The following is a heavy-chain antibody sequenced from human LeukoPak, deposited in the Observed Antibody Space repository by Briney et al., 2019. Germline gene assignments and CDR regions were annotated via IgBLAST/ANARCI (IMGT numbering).Heavy chain of an antibody. CDR1: GGSISSYY. CDR3: ARVQGDFWSSSEYFHH. CDR2: IYYSGST. J-gene: IGHJ1*01. V-gene: IGHV4-59*08. Sequence: SETLSLTCTVSGGSISSYYWSWIRQPPGKGLEWIGHIYYSGSTNYNPSLKSRVTISIDTSKNQFSLKLNSVTAAATAVYYCARVQGDFWSSSEYFHHWGQGTVVTVSS. D-gene: IGHD3-3*01.